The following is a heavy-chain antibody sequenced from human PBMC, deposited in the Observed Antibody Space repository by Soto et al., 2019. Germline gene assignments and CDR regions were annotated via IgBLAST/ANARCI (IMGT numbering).Heavy chain of an antibody. CDR3: AREPRVAAEPDDAFDI. D-gene: IGHD6-13*01. J-gene: IGHJ3*02. CDR1: GGSISSGGYY. CDR2: IFYSGST. V-gene: IGHV4-31*03. Sequence: QVQLQESGPGLVKPSQTLSITCTVSGGSISSGGYYWSWIRQHPGKGPERIGYIFYSGSTYYNPSLKSRVTISVDTSKNQFSLKLSSVTAADTAVYYCAREPRVAAEPDDAFDIWGQGTMVTVSS.